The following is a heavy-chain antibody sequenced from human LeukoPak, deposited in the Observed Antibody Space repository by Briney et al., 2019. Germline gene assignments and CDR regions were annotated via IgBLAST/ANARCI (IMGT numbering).Heavy chain of an antibody. CDR3: AKSMGFGELFRIDYYYFDY. CDR2: ISGSGGST. Sequence: PGGSLRLSCAASGSTFSSYAMSWVRQTPGKGLEWVSAISGSGGSTYYADSVKGRFTISRDNSKNTLYLQMNSLRAEDTAVYYCAKSMGFGELFRIDYYYFDYWGQGTLVTVSS. J-gene: IGHJ4*02. CDR1: GSTFSSYA. D-gene: IGHD3-10*01. V-gene: IGHV3-23*01.